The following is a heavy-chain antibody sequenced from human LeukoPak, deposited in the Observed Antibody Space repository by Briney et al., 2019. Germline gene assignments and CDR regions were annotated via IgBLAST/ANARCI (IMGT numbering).Heavy chain of an antibody. CDR2: ISSSGSTI. D-gene: IGHD2-2*01. CDR3: ARDDILIVVVPAAIS. Sequence: TGGSLRLSCAASGFTFSHYYMSWIRQAPGKGLEWVSYISSSGSTIYYADSVKGRFTISGDNAKNSLYLQMNSLRAEDTAVYYCARDDILIVVVPAAISWGQGTLVTVSS. CDR1: GFTFSHYY. V-gene: IGHV3-11*04. J-gene: IGHJ4*02.